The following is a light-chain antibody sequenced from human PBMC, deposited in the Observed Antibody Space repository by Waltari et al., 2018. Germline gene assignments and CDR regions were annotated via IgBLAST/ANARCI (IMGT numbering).Light chain of an antibody. CDR3: SSYSRSSTFYV. CDR2: EVS. Sequence: QSALTPPASVSGSPGQSITISFPGTTSHVRGYHYFSWYQQHTGKAPKLMIYEVSKRPSGVSDRFSGSKSGNTASLTISGLQTEDEADYYCSSYSRSSTFYVFGTGTKVTVL. J-gene: IGLJ1*01. V-gene: IGLV2-14*01. CDR1: TSHVRGYHY.